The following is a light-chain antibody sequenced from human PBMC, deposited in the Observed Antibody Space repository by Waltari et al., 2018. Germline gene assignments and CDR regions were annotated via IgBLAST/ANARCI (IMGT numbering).Light chain of an antibody. CDR3: QSFDNMLSGGVV. CDR2: GNN. Sequence: QSVLTQPPSVSGTPGQRVTISCRASTSTTGAGHDVPCYPHLPGTAPKLLIYGNNNRPAGVPDRFSGSKSGTSASLAITGLQADDEADYFCQSFDNMLSGGVVCGGGTKLAVL. J-gene: IGLJ2*01. V-gene: IGLV1-40*01. CDR1: TSTTGAGHD.